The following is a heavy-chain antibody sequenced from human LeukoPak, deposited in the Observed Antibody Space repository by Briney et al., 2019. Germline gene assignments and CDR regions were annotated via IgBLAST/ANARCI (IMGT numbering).Heavy chain of an antibody. CDR3: AKGLASMVYAPDPYYFDY. V-gene: IGHV3-21*04. D-gene: IGHD2-8*01. J-gene: IGHJ4*02. CDR1: GFTFSSYS. Sequence: PGGSLRLSCAASGFTFSSYSMNWVRQAPGKGLEWVSSISSSSSYIYYEDSVKGRFTISRDNAKNSLYLQMNSLRAEDTAVYYCAKGLASMVYAPDPYYFDYWGQGTLVTVSS. CDR2: ISSSSSYI.